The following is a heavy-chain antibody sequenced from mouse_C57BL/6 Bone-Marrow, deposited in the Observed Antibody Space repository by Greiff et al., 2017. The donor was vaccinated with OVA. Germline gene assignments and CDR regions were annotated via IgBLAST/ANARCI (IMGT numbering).Heavy chain of an antibody. CDR1: GYTFTDYY. D-gene: IGHD2-3*01. CDR2: INPNNGGT. Sequence: EVQLQQSGPELVKPGASVKISCKASGYTFTDYYMNWVKQSHGKSLEWIGDINPNNGGTSYNQKFKGKATLTVDKSSSTAYMELRSLTSEDSAVYYCARGRGWLLRPYFDYWGQGTTLTVSS. V-gene: IGHV1-26*01. CDR3: ARGRGWLLRPYFDY. J-gene: IGHJ2*01.